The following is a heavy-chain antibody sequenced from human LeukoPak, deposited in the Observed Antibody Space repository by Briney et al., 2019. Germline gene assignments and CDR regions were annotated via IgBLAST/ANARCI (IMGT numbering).Heavy chain of an antibody. Sequence: GGSLRLSCAASGFTFSDYYMSWIRQAPGKGLEWVSYISGSGSTIYYADSVKGRFTISRDNAKNSLYLQMNSLRAEDTAVYYCARSIVVVAASFFDYWGQGTLVTVSS. J-gene: IGHJ4*02. CDR2: ISGSGSTI. CDR1: GFTFSDYY. CDR3: ARSIVVVAASFFDY. D-gene: IGHD2-15*01. V-gene: IGHV3-11*01.